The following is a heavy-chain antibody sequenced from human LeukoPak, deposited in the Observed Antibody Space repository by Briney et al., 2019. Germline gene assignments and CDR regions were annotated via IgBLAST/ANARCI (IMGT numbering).Heavy chain of an antibody. J-gene: IGHJ6*03. V-gene: IGHV3-9*01. Sequence: QSGRSLRLSCAASGFTFDDYAMHWVRRAPGKGLEWVSGISWNSGSIGYADSVKGRFTISRDNAKNSLYLQMNSLRAEDTALYYWAKDDHSYYYYMAVWGKGTTVTASS. CDR2: ISWNSGSI. CDR3: AKDDHSYYYYMAV. CDR1: GFTFDDYA.